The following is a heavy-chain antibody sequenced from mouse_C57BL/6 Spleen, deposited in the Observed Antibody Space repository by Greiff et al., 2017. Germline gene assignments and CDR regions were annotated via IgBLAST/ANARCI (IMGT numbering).Heavy chain of an antibody. D-gene: IGHD1-1*01. CDR2: IYPGSGST. V-gene: IGHV1-55*01. CDR1: GYTFTSYW. J-gene: IGHJ3*01. Sequence: QVQLQQPGAELVKPGASVKMSCKASGYTFTSYWITWVKQRPGQGLEWIGDIYPGSGSTNYNEKFTSKATLTVDTSSSTAYMQLSSLTSEDSAVYYCARGDYYGSSWVWFAYWGQGTLVTVSA. CDR3: ARGDYYGSSWVWFAY.